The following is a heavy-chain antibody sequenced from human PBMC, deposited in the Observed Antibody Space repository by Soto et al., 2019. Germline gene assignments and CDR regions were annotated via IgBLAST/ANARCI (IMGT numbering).Heavy chain of an antibody. CDR3: ARVTGNWLDP. CDR2: ISTYNGNS. J-gene: IGHJ5*02. Sequence: ASVKVSCKASGGTFVSSGISWVRQAPGQGLEWMGWISTYNGNSNYAQKFQGRLTMTTDTSTSTAYMELRSLRSDDTAIYYCARVTGNWLDPWGQGTLVTVSS. CDR1: GGTFVSSG. V-gene: IGHV1-18*01.